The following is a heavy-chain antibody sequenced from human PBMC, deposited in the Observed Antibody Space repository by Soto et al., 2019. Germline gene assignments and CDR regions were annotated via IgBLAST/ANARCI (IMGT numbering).Heavy chain of an antibody. CDR3: VKEVEGFDY. J-gene: IGHJ4*02. D-gene: IGHD1-1*01. CDR2: ITSSRDM. Sequence: VRQAPGKGLEWVSSITSSRDMFYADSVKGRFTISRDNAKNSLYLQMNSLRAEDTAVYYCVKEVEGFDYWGQGTLVTVSS. V-gene: IGHV3-21*01.